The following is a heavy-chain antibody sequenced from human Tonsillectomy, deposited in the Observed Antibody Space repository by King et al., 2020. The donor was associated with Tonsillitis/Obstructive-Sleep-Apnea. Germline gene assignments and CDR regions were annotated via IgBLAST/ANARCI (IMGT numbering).Heavy chain of an antibody. CDR2: IYSGGST. J-gene: IGHJ3*02. Sequence: VQLVESGGGLVQPGGSLRLSCAASGFTVSSNYMSWVRQAPGKGLEWVSVIYSGGSTYYADSVKGRFTISRDNSKNTLYLQMNSLRAEDTAVYYCGSLSYGEGDAFDIWGQGTMVTVSS. CDR3: GSLSYGEGDAFDI. V-gene: IGHV3-66*01. D-gene: IGHD4-17*01. CDR1: GFTVSSNY.